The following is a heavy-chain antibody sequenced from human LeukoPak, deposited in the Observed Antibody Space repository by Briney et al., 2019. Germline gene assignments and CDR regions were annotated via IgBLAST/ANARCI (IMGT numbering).Heavy chain of an antibody. CDR3: ARTYCSGGSCYPEGFDY. V-gene: IGHV4-39*07. D-gene: IGHD2-15*01. CDR1: GGSISSSSYY. CDR2: IYYSGST. J-gene: IGHJ4*02. Sequence: SETLSLTCTVSGGSISSSSYYWGWIRQPPGKGLEWIGSIYYSGSTYYNPSLKSRVTISVDTSKNQFSLKLSSVTAADTAVYYCARTYCSGGSCYPEGFDYWGQGTLVTVSS.